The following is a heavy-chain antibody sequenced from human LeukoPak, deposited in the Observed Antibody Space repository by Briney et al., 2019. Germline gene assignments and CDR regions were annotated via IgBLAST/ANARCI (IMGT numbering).Heavy chain of an antibody. CDR1: GYTFTKYA. J-gene: IGHJ4*02. CDR3: VRDPSNTSGWYIYFDY. V-gene: IGHV1-18*01. Sequence: ASVKVSCKPSGYTFTKYAISWVRHAPGQGLEWMGWISTYNGDTRYAQKFQGRVTLTKDTPTRTAYMDLRSLRSDDTAVYYCVRDPSNTSGWYIYFDYWGQGTLVTVSS. CDR2: ISTYNGDT. D-gene: IGHD6-19*01.